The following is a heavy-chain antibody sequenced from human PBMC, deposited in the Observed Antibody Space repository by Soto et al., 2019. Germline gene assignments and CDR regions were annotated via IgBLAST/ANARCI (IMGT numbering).Heavy chain of an antibody. CDR3: AGYGGNSGNWFDP. V-gene: IGHV4-34*01. J-gene: IGHJ5*02. CDR2: INHSGST. Sequence: SETLSLTCAVYGGSFSGYYWSWIRQPPGKGLEWIGEINHSGSTNYNPSLKSRVTISVDTSKNQFSLKLSSVTAADTAVYYCAGYGGNSGNWFDPWGQGTLVTVSS. CDR1: GGSFSGYY. D-gene: IGHD2-21*02.